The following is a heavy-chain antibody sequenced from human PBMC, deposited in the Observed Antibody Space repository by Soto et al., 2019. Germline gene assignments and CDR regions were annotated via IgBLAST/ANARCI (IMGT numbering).Heavy chain of an antibody. J-gene: IGHJ6*03. CDR2: INWNGGST. V-gene: IGHV3-20*01. D-gene: IGHD3-3*01. CDR1: GFTFDDYG. CDR3: AREVLRFLEPYYYYYMDV. Sequence: GGSLRLSCAASGFTFDDYGMSWVRQAPGKGLEWVSGINWNGGSTGYADSVKGRFTISRDNAKNSLYLQMNSLRAEDTALYHCAREVLRFLEPYYYYYMDVWGKGTTVTVSS.